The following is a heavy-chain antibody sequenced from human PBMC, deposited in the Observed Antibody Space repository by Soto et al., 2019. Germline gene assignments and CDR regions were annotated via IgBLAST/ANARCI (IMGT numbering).Heavy chain of an antibody. V-gene: IGHV1-2*02. Sequence: ASVKVSCKASGYTFTGYYMHWVRPAPGQGLEWMGWINPNSGGTNYAQKFQGRVTMTRDTSISTAYMELSRLRSDDTAVYYCARARLRYYNWFDPWGQGALVTVSS. J-gene: IGHJ5*02. D-gene: IGHD3-9*01. CDR3: ARARLRYYNWFDP. CDR2: INPNSGGT. CDR1: GYTFTGYY.